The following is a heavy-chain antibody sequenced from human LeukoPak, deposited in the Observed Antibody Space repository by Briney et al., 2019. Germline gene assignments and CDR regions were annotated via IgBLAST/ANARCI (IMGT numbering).Heavy chain of an antibody. Sequence: SETLSLTCTVSGGSISSYYWSWIRQPPVKGLEWIGYIYYSGSTNYNPSLKSRVTISVDTSKNQFSLKLSSVTAADTAVYYCARAERSSWXSWYXDXWGQGTLVTVS. CDR2: IYYSGST. V-gene: IGHV4-59*01. CDR1: GGSISSYY. D-gene: IGHD6-13*01. J-gene: IGHJ4*02. CDR3: ARAERSSWXSWYXDX.